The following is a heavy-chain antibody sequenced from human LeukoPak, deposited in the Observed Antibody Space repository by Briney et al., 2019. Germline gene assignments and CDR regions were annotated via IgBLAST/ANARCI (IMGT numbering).Heavy chain of an antibody. CDR3: ARGSREMATIFDY. D-gene: IGHD5-24*01. V-gene: IGHV4-4*07. CDR1: GDSISSYY. J-gene: IGHJ4*02. CDR2: IYTSGNT. Sequence: SETLSLTCSVSGDSISSYYWDWIRQPAGKGLEWIGRIYTSGNTNYSPSLKSRVTTSVDTSKNQFSLKLSSVTAADTAVYYCARGSREMATIFDYWGQGTLVTVSS.